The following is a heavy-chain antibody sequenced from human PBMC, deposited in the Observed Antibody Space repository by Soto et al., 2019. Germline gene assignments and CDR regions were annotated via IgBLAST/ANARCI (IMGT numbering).Heavy chain of an antibody. CDR3: ARADYYGSGSWINWFDP. CDR1: GYTFTGYY. J-gene: IGHJ5*02. CDR2: INPNSGGT. D-gene: IGHD3-10*01. V-gene: IGHV1-2*04. Sequence: ASVKVSCKSSGYTFTGYYMHWVRQAPGQGLEWMGWINPNSGGTNYAQKFQGWVTMTRDTSISTAYMELSRLRSDDTAVYYCARADYYGSGSWINWFDPWGQGTLVTVSS.